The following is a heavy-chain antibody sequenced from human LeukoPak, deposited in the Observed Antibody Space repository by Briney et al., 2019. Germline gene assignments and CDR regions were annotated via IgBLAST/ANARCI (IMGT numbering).Heavy chain of an antibody. V-gene: IGHV1-8*01. J-gene: IGHJ4*02. D-gene: IGHD3-10*01. CDR1: GYTFTTYD. Sequence: GASVKVSCKASGYTFTTYDINWVRQATVQGLEWMGWMNPNSGNTGYAQKFQGRVTMTRNTSMSTAYMELSSLRSGDTAVYYCARANYYGSGKKDLDYWGQGTLVTVSS. CDR2: MNPNSGNT. CDR3: ARANYYGSGKKDLDY.